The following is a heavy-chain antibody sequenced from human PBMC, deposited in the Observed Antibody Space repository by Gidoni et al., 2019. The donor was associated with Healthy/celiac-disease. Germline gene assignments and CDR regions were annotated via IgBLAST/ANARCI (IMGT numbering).Heavy chain of an antibody. CDR2: IIPILGIA. CDR1: GGTFSSYA. Sequence: RAEVKKPGSSVKVSCKASGGTFSSYAISWVRQAPGQGLEWMGRIIPILGIANYAQKFQGRVTITADKSTSTAYMELSSLRSEDTAVYYCARERVGATLYYYYGMDVWGQGTTVTVSS. CDR3: ARERVGATLYYYYGMDV. J-gene: IGHJ6*02. V-gene: IGHV1-69*04. D-gene: IGHD1-26*01.